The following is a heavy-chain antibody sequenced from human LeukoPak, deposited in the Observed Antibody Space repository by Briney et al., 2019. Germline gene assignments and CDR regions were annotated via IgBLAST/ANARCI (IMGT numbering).Heavy chain of an antibody. J-gene: IGHJ4*02. D-gene: IGHD3-10*01. CDR2: INTIFGTA. CDR1: GGTFSSYA. V-gene: IGHV1-69*13. Sequence: ASVKVSCKASGGTFSSYAISWVRQAPRQGLEWMGGINTIFGTANYAQKFQGRVTITADESTSTAYMELSSLRSEDTAVYYCARSPYHYYGSGSYYKSYFDYWGQGTLVTVSS. CDR3: ARSPYHYYGSGSYYKSYFDY.